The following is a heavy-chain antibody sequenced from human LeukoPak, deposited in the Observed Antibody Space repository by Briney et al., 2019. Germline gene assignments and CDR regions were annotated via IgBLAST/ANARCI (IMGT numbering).Heavy chain of an antibody. CDR1: GYTFTGYY. CDR3: ARAEDILGYFDY. D-gene: IGHD3-9*01. CDR2: ISAYNGNT. Sequence: ASVKVSCKASGYTFTGYYMHWVRQTPGQGLEWMGWISAYNGNTNYAQKLQGRVTMTTDTSTSTAYMELRSLRSDDTAVYYCARAEDILGYFDYWGQGTLVTVSS. V-gene: IGHV1-18*04. J-gene: IGHJ4*02.